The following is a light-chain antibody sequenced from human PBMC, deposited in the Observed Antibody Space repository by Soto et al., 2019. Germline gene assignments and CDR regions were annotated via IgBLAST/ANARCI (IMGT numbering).Light chain of an antibody. CDR1: QYIVTY. V-gene: IGKV1-39*01. Sequence: DIQMTQSPSSLSASVGDRVTITCRASQYIVTYLNWYQQKPGTAPKLLIYAASNLQGGVPSRFSGSGSGTDFTLTISSLQPEDFATYYCQQSYRTWTFGQGTKVEIK. J-gene: IGKJ1*01. CDR3: QQSYRTWT. CDR2: AAS.